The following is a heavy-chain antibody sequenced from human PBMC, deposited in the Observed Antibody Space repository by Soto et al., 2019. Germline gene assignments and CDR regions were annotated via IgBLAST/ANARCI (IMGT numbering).Heavy chain of an antibody. J-gene: IGHJ6*02. CDR1: GGSFSGYY. CDR3: ARGLRFGAYGMDV. CDR2: INHSGST. V-gene: IGHV4-34*01. D-gene: IGHD3-10*01. Sequence: QVQLQRWGAGLLKPSETLSLTCAVYGGSFSGYYWSWIRQPPGKGLEWIGEINHSGSTNYNPSLKRRVPLSVGKSKNLFSLKLNPVTAADTAVYYCARGLRFGAYGMDVWGQGTTVTASS.